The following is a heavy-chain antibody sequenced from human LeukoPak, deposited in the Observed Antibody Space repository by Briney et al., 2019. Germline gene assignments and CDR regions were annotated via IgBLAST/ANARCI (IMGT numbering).Heavy chain of an antibody. CDR2: ISAYNGNT. Sequence: ASVKVSFKASGYTFTSYGISWVRQAPGQGLEWMGWISAYNGNTNYAQKLQGRVTMTTDTSTSTAYMELRSLRSDDTAVYYCASLGYCSSTSCPPTGYYYGMDVWGQGTTVTVSS. V-gene: IGHV1-18*01. J-gene: IGHJ6*02. D-gene: IGHD2-2*01. CDR1: GYTFTSYG. CDR3: ASLGYCSSTSCPPTGYYYGMDV.